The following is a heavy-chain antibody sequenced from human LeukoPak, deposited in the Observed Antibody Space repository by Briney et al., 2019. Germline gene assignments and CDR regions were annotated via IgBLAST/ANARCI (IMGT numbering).Heavy chain of an antibody. Sequence: PGGSLRLSCAASGFTVSTNYMSWVRQAPGKGLEWVSVIYSGGSTFYADSVKGRFTISRDNSKNTVYLQMNSLRAVDTAMYYCARGGSGSSLYYFDYWGQGTLVTVSS. V-gene: IGHV3-53*01. D-gene: IGHD3-10*01. CDR3: ARGGSGSSLYYFDY. CDR2: IYSGGST. CDR1: GFTVSTNY. J-gene: IGHJ4*02.